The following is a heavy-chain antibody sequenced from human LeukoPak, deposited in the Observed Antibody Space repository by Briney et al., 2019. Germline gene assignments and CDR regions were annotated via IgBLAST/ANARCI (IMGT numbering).Heavy chain of an antibody. Sequence: PSETLSLTCTVSGGSVSSGSYYWSWIRQPPGKGLEWIGYIYYSGSTNYNPSLKSRVTISVDTSKNQFSLKLSSVTAADTAMYYCARSGGYWFDPWGQGTQVTISS. CDR3: ARSGGYWFDP. CDR2: IYYSGST. V-gene: IGHV4-61*01. CDR1: GGSVSSGSYY. J-gene: IGHJ5*02. D-gene: IGHD3-10*01.